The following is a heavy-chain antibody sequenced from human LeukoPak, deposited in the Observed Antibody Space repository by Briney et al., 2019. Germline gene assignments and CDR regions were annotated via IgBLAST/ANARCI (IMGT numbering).Heavy chain of an antibody. D-gene: IGHD2-15*01. Sequence: PGGSLRLSCAASGFTFSSYGMHWVRQAPGKGLEWVAVISYDGSNKYYADSVKGRFTISRDNSKNTLYLQMNSLRAEDTAVYYCAKDLLVVVAASQYYYYYGMDVWGQGTTVTVSS. J-gene: IGHJ6*02. V-gene: IGHV3-30*18. CDR2: ISYDGSNK. CDR3: AKDLLVVVAASQYYYYYGMDV. CDR1: GFTFSSYG.